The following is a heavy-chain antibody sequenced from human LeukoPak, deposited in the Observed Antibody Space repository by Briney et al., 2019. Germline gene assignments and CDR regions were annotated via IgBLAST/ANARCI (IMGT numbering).Heavy chain of an antibody. Sequence: SETLSITCAVYGGSFSGYYWSWIRQPPGKGLEWIGEINHSGSTNYNPSLKSRVTISVDTSKNQFSLKLSSVTAADTAVYYCARGRHYYYDSSGYRIWGQGTMVTVSS. J-gene: IGHJ3*02. V-gene: IGHV4-34*01. CDR3: ARGRHYYYDSSGYRI. CDR1: GGSFSGYY. D-gene: IGHD3-22*01. CDR2: INHSGST.